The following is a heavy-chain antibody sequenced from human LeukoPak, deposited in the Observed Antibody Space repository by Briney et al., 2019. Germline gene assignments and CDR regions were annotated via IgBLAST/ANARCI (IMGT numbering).Heavy chain of an antibody. CDR1: GGSFSSYT. J-gene: IGHJ5*02. D-gene: IGHD6-13*01. Sequence: SVKVSCKVSGGSFSSYTISWVRQAPGQGLEWMGRIIPILGIANYAQKFQGRVTITADKSTGTAYMELSSLRSEDTAVYYCARDSSSWYNWFDPWGQGTLVTVSS. CDR2: IIPILGIA. V-gene: IGHV1-69*04. CDR3: ARDSSSWYNWFDP.